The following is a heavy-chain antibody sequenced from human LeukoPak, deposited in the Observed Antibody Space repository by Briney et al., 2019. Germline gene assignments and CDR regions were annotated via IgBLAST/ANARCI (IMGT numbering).Heavy chain of an antibody. CDR2: IIPIFGTA. D-gene: IGHD5-24*01. J-gene: IGHJ4*02. CDR1: GGTFSSYA. Sequence: ASVKVSCKASGGTFSSYAISWVRQAPGQGLEWMGGIIPIFGTANYAQKFQGRVTITADESTSTAYMELSSLRSEDTAVYYCARDDNYYFDHWGQGTLVTVSS. CDR3: ARDDNYYFDH. V-gene: IGHV1-69*13.